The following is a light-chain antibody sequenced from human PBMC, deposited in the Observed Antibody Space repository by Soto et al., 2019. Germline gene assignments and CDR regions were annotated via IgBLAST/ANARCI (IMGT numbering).Light chain of an antibody. CDR3: QQYNNWPPIT. J-gene: IGKJ5*01. CDR1: QFVSTR. Sequence: EIVVTQSPATLSASPGERVTLTCRASQFVSTRLAWYQQRPGQVPRLLIYDAYTRALGISARFSGSGSGTEFTLTISSLQSEDFALYYCQQYNNWPPITFGQGTRLEI. V-gene: IGKV3-15*01. CDR2: DAY.